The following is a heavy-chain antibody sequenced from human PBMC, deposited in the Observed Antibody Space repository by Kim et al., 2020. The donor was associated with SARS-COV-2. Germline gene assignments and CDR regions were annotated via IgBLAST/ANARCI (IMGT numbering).Heavy chain of an antibody. D-gene: IGHD5-18*01. V-gene: IGHV1-69*13. CDR2: IIPIFGTA. Sequence: SVKVSCKASGGTFSSYAISWVRQAPGQGLEWMGGIIPIFGTANYAQKFQGRVTITADESTSTAYMELSSLRSEDTAVYYCARGGYSYGRYYYGMDVWGQGTTVTVSS. CDR1: GGTFSSYA. J-gene: IGHJ6*02. CDR3: ARGGYSYGRYYYGMDV.